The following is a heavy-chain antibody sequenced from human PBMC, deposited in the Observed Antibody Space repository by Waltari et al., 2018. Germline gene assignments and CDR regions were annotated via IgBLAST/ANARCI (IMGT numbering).Heavy chain of an antibody. V-gene: IGHV3-7*01. CDR2: IKHDGSEV. D-gene: IGHD3-16*01. J-gene: IGHJ4*02. CDR1: GFTFSRNW. CDR3: ARDAARGTIDY. Sequence: EVQLVQSGGGLVQPGGSLRLSCAASGFTFSRNWMSWVRQAPGKGLEWVGNIKHDGSEVWYVDSVKGRFTISRDNPKNSLYLQMNSLRAEDTAVYYCARDAARGTIDYWGQGTQVTVSS.